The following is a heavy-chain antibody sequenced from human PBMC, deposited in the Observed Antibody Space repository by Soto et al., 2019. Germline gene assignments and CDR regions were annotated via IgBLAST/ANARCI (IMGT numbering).Heavy chain of an antibody. CDR2: ICYDRSNK. CDR3: AREPRRIAVAGTLDY. V-gene: IGHV3-33*08. D-gene: IGHD6-19*01. CDR1: GFTFSSYS. Sequence: PGGSLRLSCAASGFTFSSYSMNWVRQAPGKGLEWVAVICYDRSNKYYADSVKGRFTISRDNSKNTLYLQMNSLRAEDTAVYYCAREPRRIAVAGTLDYWGQGTLVTVSS. J-gene: IGHJ4*02.